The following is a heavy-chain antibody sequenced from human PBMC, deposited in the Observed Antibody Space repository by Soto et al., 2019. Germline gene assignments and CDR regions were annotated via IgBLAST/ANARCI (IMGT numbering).Heavy chain of an antibody. CDR3: ASATFREWKQFDK. CDR2: LYHSGYT. V-gene: IGHV4-4*02. J-gene: IGHJ4*02. Sequence: PSETLSLTCAVSGGSISSDNWWSWVRQPPGKGLEWIGELYHSGYTNYNPSLKSRVTISVDKSKNQFSLNVRSVTAADTATYYCASATFREWKQFDKWGQGTLVTVSS. CDR1: GGSISSDNW. D-gene: IGHD3-16*01.